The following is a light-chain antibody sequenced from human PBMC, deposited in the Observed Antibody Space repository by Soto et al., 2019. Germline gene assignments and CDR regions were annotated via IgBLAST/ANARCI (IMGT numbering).Light chain of an antibody. CDR3: CSFAGGSTYVV. CDR1: SSDVGNYEL. Sequence: QSALTQPASVSGSPGQSITISCIGTSSDVGNYELVSWYQQLPGKDPKLIIYEVTKRPSGVPNRFSGSKSGNTASLTISGLLAEDEADYHCCSFAGGSTYVVFGGGTKLTVL. J-gene: IGLJ2*01. CDR2: EVT. V-gene: IGLV2-23*02.